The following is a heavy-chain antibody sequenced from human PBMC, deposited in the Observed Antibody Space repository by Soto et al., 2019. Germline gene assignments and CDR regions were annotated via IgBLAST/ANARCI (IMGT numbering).Heavy chain of an antibody. CDR2: IYYSGST. J-gene: IGHJ4*02. CDR1: GGSISSGGYY. D-gene: IGHD5-12*01. V-gene: IGHV4-31*03. Sequence: QVQLQESGPGLVKPSQTLSLTCTVSGGSISSGGYYWSWIRQHPGKGLEYIGYIYYSGSTYYNPSLKSRVTISVDTSKNQFSLKLSSVTAADTAVYYCARVSLVEMATNFDYWGQGTLVTVSS. CDR3: ARVSLVEMATNFDY.